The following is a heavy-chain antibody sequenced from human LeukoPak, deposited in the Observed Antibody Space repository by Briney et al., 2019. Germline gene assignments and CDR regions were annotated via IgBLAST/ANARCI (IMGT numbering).Heavy chain of an antibody. V-gene: IGHV1-8*01. J-gene: IGHJ3*02. CDR1: GYTFTSYD. D-gene: IGHD3-10*01. Sequence: ASVKVSCKASGYTFTSYDINWVRQATGQGLEWMGWMNPNSGNTGYAQKFQGRVTMTRNTSISTAYMELSGLRSEDTAVYYCARGTYYYGSGRYDAFDIWGQGTMVTVSS. CDR2: MNPNSGNT. CDR3: ARGTYYYGSGRYDAFDI.